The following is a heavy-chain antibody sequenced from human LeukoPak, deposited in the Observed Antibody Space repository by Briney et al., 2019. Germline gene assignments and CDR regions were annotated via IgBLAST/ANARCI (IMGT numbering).Heavy chain of an antibody. J-gene: IGHJ5*02. D-gene: IGHD6-13*01. CDR2: ISGSGGST. CDR3: ARAFGQLVYNWFDP. CDR1: GFTFSSYA. V-gene: IGHV3-23*01. Sequence: GASLRLSCADSGFTFSSYAMSWVRQAPGKGLEWVSAISGSGGSTYYADSVKGRFTISRDNAKNSLYLQMNSLRVEDTAVYYCARAFGQLVYNWFDPWGQGTLVTVSS.